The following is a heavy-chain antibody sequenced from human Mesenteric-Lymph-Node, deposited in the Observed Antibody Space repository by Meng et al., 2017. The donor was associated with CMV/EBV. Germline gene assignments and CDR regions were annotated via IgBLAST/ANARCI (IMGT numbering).Heavy chain of an antibody. Sequence: GGSLRLSCAASGFTFSRYEMNWVRQAPGKGLEWVSYISSSGSTIYYADSVKGRFTISRDNAKNSLYLQMNSLRAEDTAVYYCATGLVVPAAWPHYFDYWGQGTLVTVSS. CDR1: GFTFSRYE. D-gene: IGHD2-2*01. V-gene: IGHV3-48*03. CDR3: ATGLVVPAAWPHYFDY. J-gene: IGHJ4*02. CDR2: ISSSGSTI.